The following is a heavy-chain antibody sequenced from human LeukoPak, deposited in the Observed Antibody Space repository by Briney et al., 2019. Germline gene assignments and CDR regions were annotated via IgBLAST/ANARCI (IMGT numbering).Heavy chain of an antibody. CDR1: GGSISSYY. V-gene: IGHV4-4*07. J-gene: IGHJ6*02. Sequence: SETLSLTCTVSGGSISSYYWSWIRQPAGKGLEWIGRIYTSGSTNYNPSLKSRVTISVDTSKNQFSLKLSSVTAADTAVYYCARHGAVVPAAQYYYYGMDVWGQGTTVTVSS. D-gene: IGHD2-2*01. CDR2: IYTSGST. CDR3: ARHGAVVPAAQYYYYGMDV.